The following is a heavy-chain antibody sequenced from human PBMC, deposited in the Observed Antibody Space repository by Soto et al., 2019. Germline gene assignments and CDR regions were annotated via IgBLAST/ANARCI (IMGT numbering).Heavy chain of an antibody. CDR3: AGALPGRLTVVAPAY. V-gene: IGHV1-46*01. D-gene: IGHD3-9*01. CDR1: GYAFSTYL. J-gene: IGHJ4*02. Sequence: QVQLVQSAAEVRRPGASVKVSCRTSGYAFSTYLMHWVRQAPGQGLEWMGILNPTAGRTSYSQKFQGRVTKTRDGSTSTADQEFAGLRSDDPAGYYCAGALPGRLTVVAPAYWGQGTLVTVSS. CDR2: LNPTAGRT.